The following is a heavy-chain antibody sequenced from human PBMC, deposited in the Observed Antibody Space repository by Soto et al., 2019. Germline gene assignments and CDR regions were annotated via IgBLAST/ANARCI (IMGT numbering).Heavy chain of an antibody. D-gene: IGHD3-10*01. CDR1: GFTFSSYS. Sequence: GGSLRLSCAASGFTFSSYSMNWVRQAPGKGLEWVSCVSSSSTYIKYADSVKGRFTISRDNARNSLYLQMISLRADDTAVYYCARGGFYGSGTKGYSYYMDVWGKGTTVTVSS. CDR2: VSSSSTYI. CDR3: ARGGFYGSGTKGYSYYMDV. V-gene: IGHV3-21*01. J-gene: IGHJ6*03.